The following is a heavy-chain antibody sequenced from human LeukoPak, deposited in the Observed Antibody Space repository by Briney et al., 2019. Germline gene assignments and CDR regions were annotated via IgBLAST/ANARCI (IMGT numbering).Heavy chain of an antibody. CDR1: GGSISSSSYY. J-gene: IGHJ4*02. CDR2: IYYSGST. D-gene: IGHD3-10*01. V-gene: IGHV4-39*07. Sequence: PSETLSLTCTVSGGSISSSSYYWGWIRQPPGKGLEWIGSIYYSGSTYYNPSLKNRVTISVDTSKNQFSLKLSSVTAADTAVYYCARQALPSMGSPFDYWGQGTLVTVSS. CDR3: ARQALPSMGSPFDY.